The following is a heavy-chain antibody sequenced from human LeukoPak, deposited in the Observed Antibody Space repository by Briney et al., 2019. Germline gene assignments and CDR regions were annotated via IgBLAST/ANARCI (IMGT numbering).Heavy chain of an antibody. CDR3: AKDRTRAYSSGWYNDPYYFDY. V-gene: IGHV3-7*01. J-gene: IGHJ4*02. D-gene: IGHD6-19*01. Sequence: PGGSLRLSCAASGITFSSHWMTWVRQAAGKGLEWVANINQDGSEKYYVDSVKGRFTISRDNSKNTLYLQMNSLRAEDTAVYYCAKDRTRAYSSGWYNDPYYFDYWGQGTLVTVSS. CDR1: GITFSSHW. CDR2: INQDGSEK.